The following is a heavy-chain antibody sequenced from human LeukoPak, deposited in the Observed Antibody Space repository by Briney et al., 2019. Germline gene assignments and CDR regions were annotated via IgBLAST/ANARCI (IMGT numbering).Heavy chain of an antibody. CDR1: GFTFSSYD. J-gene: IGHJ4*02. V-gene: IGHV3-13*04. CDR2: ISTNGDT. CDR3: ARGRSGSYFDS. D-gene: IGHD1-26*01. Sequence: GGSLRLSCAASGFTFSSYDMHWVRQATGKGLEWVSAISTNGDTYYPGSVKGRFTISRENAKSSLYLQMNSLRAEDTAVYYCARGRSGSYFDSWGQGTLVAVSS.